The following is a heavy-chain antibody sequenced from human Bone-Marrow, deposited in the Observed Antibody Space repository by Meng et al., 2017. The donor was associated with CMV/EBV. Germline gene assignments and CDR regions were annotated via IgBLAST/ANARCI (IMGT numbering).Heavy chain of an antibody. D-gene: IGHD3-16*01. V-gene: IGHV4-34*01. J-gene: IGHJ4*02. CDR2: INHSGSN. CDR3: ARRGGGGGFDD. Sequence: SETLSLTCAVYGGSFSGYYWSWIGQPPGKGLEWIGEINHSGSNNYNPTLKSRVTISIDTSKNQISLKLSPVTAADTAVDYCARRGGGGGFDDWGRG. CDR1: GGSFSGYY.